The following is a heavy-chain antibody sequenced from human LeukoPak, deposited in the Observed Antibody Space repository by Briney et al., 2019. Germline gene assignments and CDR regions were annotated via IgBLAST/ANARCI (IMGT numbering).Heavy chain of an antibody. CDR2: INHSGST. Sequence: SETLSLTCAVYGGSFSGYYWSWIRQPPGKGLEWIGEINHSGSTNYNPSLKSRVTIPVDTSKNQFSLKLSSVTAADTAVYYCARWRRRAAGAFDIWGQGTMVTVSS. D-gene: IGHD6-13*01. CDR3: ARWRRRAAGAFDI. CDR1: GGSFSGYY. J-gene: IGHJ3*02. V-gene: IGHV4-34*01.